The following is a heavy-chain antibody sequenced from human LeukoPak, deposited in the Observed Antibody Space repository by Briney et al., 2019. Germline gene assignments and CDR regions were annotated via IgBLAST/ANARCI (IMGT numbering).Heavy chain of an antibody. CDR1: GYTFTSYG. V-gene: IGHV1-18*01. Sequence: GASVKVSCKASGYTFTSYGISWVRQAPGQGLEWMGWISAYNGNTNYAQKLQGRVTTTTDTSTSTAYMELRSLRSDDTAVYYCATSVGTANYYYYGMDVWGQGTTVTVSS. CDR3: ATSVGTANYYYYGMDV. D-gene: IGHD5-18*01. J-gene: IGHJ6*02. CDR2: ISAYNGNT.